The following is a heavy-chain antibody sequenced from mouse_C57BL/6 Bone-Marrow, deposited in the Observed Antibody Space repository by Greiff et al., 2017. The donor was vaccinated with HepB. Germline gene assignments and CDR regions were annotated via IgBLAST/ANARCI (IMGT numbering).Heavy chain of an antibody. Sequence: EVQLVESGGGLVKPGGSLKLSCAASGFTFSSYAMSWVRQTPEKRLEWVATISDGGSYTYYPDNVKGRYTISRDNAKNNLYLQMSHLKSEDTAMYYCAGDSPDFFAYWGQGTLVTVSA. CDR3: AGDSPDFFAY. V-gene: IGHV5-4*01. D-gene: IGHD2-13*01. J-gene: IGHJ3*01. CDR2: ISDGGSYT. CDR1: GFTFSSYA.